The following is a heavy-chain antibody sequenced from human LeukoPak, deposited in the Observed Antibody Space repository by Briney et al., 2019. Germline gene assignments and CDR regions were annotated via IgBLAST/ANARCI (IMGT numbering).Heavy chain of an antibody. Sequence: GGSLRLSCAASGFTLSSYAMSWVRQAPGKGLEWVLAISGSGEITYYADSVKGRFTISSDKSKNTLYLQMNSLRAEDTAVYYCAKERYDFWSGYSYYFDYWGQGTLVTVSS. J-gene: IGHJ4*02. CDR3: AKERYDFWSGYSYYFDY. CDR1: GFTLSSYA. CDR2: ISGSGEIT. D-gene: IGHD3-3*01. V-gene: IGHV3-23*01.